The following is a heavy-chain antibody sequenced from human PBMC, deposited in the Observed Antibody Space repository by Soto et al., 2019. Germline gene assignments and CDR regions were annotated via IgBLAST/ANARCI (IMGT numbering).Heavy chain of an antibody. J-gene: IGHJ6*02. CDR2: INPSGGST. CDR1: GYTFTSYY. D-gene: IGHD6-13*01. CDR3: ARDPMKAEAGYGMDV. V-gene: IGHV1-46*01. Sequence: ASVKVSCKASGYTFTSYYMHWVRQAPGQGLEWMGIINPSGGSTSYAQKFQGRVTMTRDTSTSTVYMELSSLRSEDTAVYYCARDPMKAEAGYGMDVWGQGTTVTVSS.